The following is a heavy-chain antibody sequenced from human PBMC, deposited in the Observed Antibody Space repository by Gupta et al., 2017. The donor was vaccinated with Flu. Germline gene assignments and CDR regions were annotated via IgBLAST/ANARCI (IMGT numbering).Heavy chain of an antibody. CDR1: A. V-gene: IGHV1-3*01. J-gene: IGHJ6*03. CDR2: INAGNGNT. CDR3: VREPYLDV. Sequence: AMHWARQAPGQRLEWMGWINAGNGNTKYSQKFQGRVTITRDTSASTAYMELSSLRSEDTAIYYCVREPYLDVWGKGTTVTVSS.